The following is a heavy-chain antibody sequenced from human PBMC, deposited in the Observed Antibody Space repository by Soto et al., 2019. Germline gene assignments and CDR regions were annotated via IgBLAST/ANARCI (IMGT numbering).Heavy chain of an antibody. J-gene: IGHJ6*02. Sequence: GASVKVSCKASGGTFSSYAISWVRQAPGQGLEWMGGIIPIFGTANYAQKFQGRVTITADKSTSTAYMELSSLRSEDTAVYYCAILGYCSSTSCYMMGRADYYYGMDVWGQGTTVTVSS. CDR1: GGTFSSYA. D-gene: IGHD2-2*02. V-gene: IGHV1-69*06. CDR3: AILGYCSSTSCYMMGRADYYYGMDV. CDR2: IIPIFGTA.